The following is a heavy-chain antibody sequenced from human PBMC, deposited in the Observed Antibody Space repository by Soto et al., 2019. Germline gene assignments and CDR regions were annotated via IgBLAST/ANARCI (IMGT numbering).Heavy chain of an antibody. J-gene: IGHJ4*02. CDR3: AKSRGSYTVDY. CDR1: GYTFTAYY. Sequence: QVQLVQSGAEVRKPGASVHVSCKTSGYTFTAYYIHWVRQAPGQGLEWMGWIDPASGGTNIAQKFQGWVTMTTDTSLTTAYLQLSRLTSDDTAVYYCAKSRGSYTVDYWGQGTLVTVSS. D-gene: IGHD1-26*01. CDR2: IDPASGGT. V-gene: IGHV1-2*04.